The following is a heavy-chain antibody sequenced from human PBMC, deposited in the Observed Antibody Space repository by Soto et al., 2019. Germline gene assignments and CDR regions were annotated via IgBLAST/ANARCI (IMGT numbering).Heavy chain of an antibody. D-gene: IGHD2-21*01. CDR3: AKDRFQGWFARYFDY. J-gene: IGHJ4*02. Sequence: VQLVESGGGLVQPGGSLRLSCAASGFTFSSYWMSWVRQAPGKGLEWVAVISYDGSNKYYADSVKGRFTISRDNSKNTLYLQMNSLRAEDTAVYYCAKDRFQGWFARYFDYWGQGTLVTVSS. V-gene: IGHV3-30*18. CDR2: ISYDGSNK. CDR1: GFTFSSYW.